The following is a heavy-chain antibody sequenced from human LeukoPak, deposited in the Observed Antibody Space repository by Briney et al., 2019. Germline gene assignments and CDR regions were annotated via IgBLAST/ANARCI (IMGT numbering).Heavy chain of an antibody. J-gene: IGHJ3*02. CDR2: IYPGDSDT. Sequence: GESLKISCEGSGYTFTSYWIARVRQMPGKGLEWMGIIYPGDSDTRYSPSFQGQVTISADKSISTAYLQWSSLTASDTAMYYCAGSIAARLSDAFDIWGQGTMVTVSS. CDR3: AGSIAARLSDAFDI. D-gene: IGHD6-6*01. CDR1: GYTFTSYW. V-gene: IGHV5-51*01.